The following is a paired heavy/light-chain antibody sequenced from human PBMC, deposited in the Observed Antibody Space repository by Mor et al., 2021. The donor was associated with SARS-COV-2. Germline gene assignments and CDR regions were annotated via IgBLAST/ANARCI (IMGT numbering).Light chain of an antibody. Sequence: EIVLTQSPGTLFLSPGERATLSCRASRSVSNSLAWYQHKSGQAPRLLIYDASSRAAGIPDRFSGSGSGTVFTLTISRLEPEDFAVYYCQQYYASPGTFGQGTKVEIK. CDR1: RSVSNS. CDR2: DAS. V-gene: IGKV3-20*01. J-gene: IGKJ1*01. CDR3: QQYYASPGT.
Heavy chain of an antibody. V-gene: IGHV3-20*01. CDR1: GFTFHDHG. J-gene: IGHJ2*01. D-gene: IGHD1-1*01. CDR3: AAGDRNGWYFDL. CDR2: INWNGGST. Sequence: EMQLVESGGGLVRPGGSLRLSCAASGFTFHDHGMSWVRQAPGKGLEWVSGINWNGGSTGYADSVKGRFTISRDNAKNSLYLQMNSLRAEDTAFYHCAAGDRNGWYFDLWGRGTLVTVSS.